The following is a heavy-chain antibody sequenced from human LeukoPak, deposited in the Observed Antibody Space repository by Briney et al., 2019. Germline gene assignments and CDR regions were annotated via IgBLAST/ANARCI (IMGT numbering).Heavy chain of an antibody. V-gene: IGHV3-30*03. CDR2: ISYDGNNE. D-gene: IGHD4-17*01. Sequence: PGGSLRLSCAASGFTFSSYGIHWVRQAPGKGLEWVAVISYDGNNEYYADSVKGRFTISRDNSKNTLYLQMNSLRAEDTAVYYCARAFYGDLDYWGQGTLVTVSS. J-gene: IGHJ4*02. CDR3: ARAFYGDLDY. CDR1: GFTFSSYG.